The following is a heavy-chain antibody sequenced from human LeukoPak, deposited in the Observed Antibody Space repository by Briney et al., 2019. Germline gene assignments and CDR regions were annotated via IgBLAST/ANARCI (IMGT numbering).Heavy chain of an antibody. V-gene: IGHV3-66*01. CDR3: ASGYSSSFPFDY. Sequence: PGGSLRLSCAASGFTFSSYGMTWVRQAPGKGLEWVSVIYSGGSTYYADSVKGRFTISRDNSKNTLYLQMNSLRAEDTAVYYCASGYSSSFPFDYWGQGTLVTVSS. J-gene: IGHJ4*02. CDR2: IYSGGST. CDR1: GFTFSSYG. D-gene: IGHD6-6*01.